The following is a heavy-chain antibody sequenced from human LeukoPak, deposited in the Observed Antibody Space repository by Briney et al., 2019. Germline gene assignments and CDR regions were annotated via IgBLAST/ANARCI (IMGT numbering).Heavy chain of an antibody. CDR2: ISYDGRNK. Sequence: GGSLRLSCAASGFTFSSYGMHWVRQAPGKGLEWVAVISYDGRNKYYADSVKGRFTISRDNSKNTLYLQMNSLRAEDTAVYYCAKDDRAAPFDYWGQGTLVTVSS. CDR1: GFTFSSYG. J-gene: IGHJ4*02. CDR3: AKDDRAAPFDY. V-gene: IGHV3-30*18. D-gene: IGHD2-15*01.